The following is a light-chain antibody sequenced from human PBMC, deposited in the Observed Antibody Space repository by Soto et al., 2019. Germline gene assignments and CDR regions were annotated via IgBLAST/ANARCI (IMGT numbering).Light chain of an antibody. V-gene: IGLV2-14*01. CDR2: EVI. CDR3: SSYTSSRTWV. Sequence: QSALTQPASVSGSPGQSITISCAGTSYDVGGFNYVSWYQQHPGKAPKLMIYEVINRPSGVSNRFSGSKSGNTASLTISGLQAEDEADYYCSSYTSSRTWVFGGGTKLTVL. J-gene: IGLJ3*02. CDR1: SYDVGGFNY.